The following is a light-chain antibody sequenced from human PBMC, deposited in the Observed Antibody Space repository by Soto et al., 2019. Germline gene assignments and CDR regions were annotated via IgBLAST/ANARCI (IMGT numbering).Light chain of an antibody. Sequence: QSSLGEPASVSGPPGHSITISCSGTSSDIGAYDLVSWYQQHPGRAPKLIIYEVSHRFSGLSYRFSGSKSGNTASLTISGLQAEEEGDYYCTSFAPGRIYVFGSGTKVTVL. V-gene: IGLV2-14*03. CDR2: EVS. CDR1: SSDIGAYDL. CDR3: TSFAPGRIYV. J-gene: IGLJ1*01.